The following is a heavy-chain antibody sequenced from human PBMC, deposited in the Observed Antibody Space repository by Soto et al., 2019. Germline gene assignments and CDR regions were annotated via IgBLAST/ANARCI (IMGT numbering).Heavy chain of an antibody. CDR3: AKNYVWGSPYNIDY. Sequence: LRLSCAASGFTFSSYGMHWVRQAPGKGLEWVAVISYDGSNKYYADSVKGRFTISRDNSKNTLYLQMNSLRAEDTAVYYCAKNYVWGSPYNIDYWGQGTLVTVSS. CDR1: GFTFSSYG. V-gene: IGHV3-30*18. J-gene: IGHJ4*02. D-gene: IGHD3-16*01. CDR2: ISYDGSNK.